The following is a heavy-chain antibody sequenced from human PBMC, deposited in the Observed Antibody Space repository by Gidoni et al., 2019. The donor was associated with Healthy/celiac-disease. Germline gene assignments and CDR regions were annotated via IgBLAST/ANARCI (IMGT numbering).Heavy chain of an antibody. CDR3: YYCSGGSCYSGIGY. V-gene: IGHV1-69*04. J-gene: IGHJ4*02. CDR2: IIPILGIA. D-gene: IGHD2-15*01. Sequence: QVQLVQSGAEVKQPGSSVKVSCKASGGTFSSYAISWVRQAPGQGLEWLGRIIPILGIANYAQKFQGRVTITADKSTSTAYMELSSLRSEDTAVYYCYYCSGGSCYSGIGYWGQGTLVTVSS. CDR1: GGTFSSYA.